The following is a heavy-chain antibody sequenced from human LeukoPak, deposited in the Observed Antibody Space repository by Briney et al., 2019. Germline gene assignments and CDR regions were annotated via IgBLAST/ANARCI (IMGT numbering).Heavy chain of an antibody. D-gene: IGHD3-22*01. CDR2: MNPTTGNT. CDR3: ARLSETPAYYDTHVYYYLGY. CDR1: GYTFSSYD. J-gene: IGHJ4*02. V-gene: IGHV1-8*01. Sequence: GASMKVSCKASGYTFSSYDINWVRQATGQGLEWMGWMNPTTGNTGYAQKFQGRITMTRDTSINTAYMEISSLRSEDTAVYYCARLSETPAYYDTHVYYYLGYWGQGTLVTVSS.